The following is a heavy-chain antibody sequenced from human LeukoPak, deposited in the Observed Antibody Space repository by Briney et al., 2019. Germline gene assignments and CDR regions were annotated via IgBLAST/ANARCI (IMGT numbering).Heavy chain of an antibody. J-gene: IGHJ4*02. CDR3: AGQSGYRYGQRGY. CDR2: ISSSGSTI. Sequence: GGSLRLPCAASGFTFSSYEMNWVRQVPGKGLEWVSYISSSGSTIYYADSVKGRFTISRDNAKNSLCLQMNSLRVEDTAVYYCAGQSGYRYGQRGYWGQGALVTVSS. D-gene: IGHD5-18*01. V-gene: IGHV3-48*03. CDR1: GFTFSSYE.